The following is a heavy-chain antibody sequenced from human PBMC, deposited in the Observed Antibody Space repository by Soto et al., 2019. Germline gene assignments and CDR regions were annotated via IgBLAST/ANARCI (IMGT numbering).Heavy chain of an antibody. D-gene: IGHD1-1*01. CDR3: ARAPWNDGEVDY. CDR2: IKQDGSEK. CDR1: GFTFSSHW. Sequence: GGSLRLSCAASGFTFSSHWMSWVRQAPGKGLEWVANIKQDGSEKYYVDSVKGRFTISRDNAKNSLYLQLNSLRVEDTAVYYCARAPWNDGEVDYWGQGTLVTVSS. J-gene: IGHJ4*02. V-gene: IGHV3-7*01.